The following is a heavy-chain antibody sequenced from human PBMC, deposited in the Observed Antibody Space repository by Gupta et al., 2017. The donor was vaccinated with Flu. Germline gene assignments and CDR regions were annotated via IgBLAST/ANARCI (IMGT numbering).Heavy chain of an antibody. Sequence: EVQLVESGGGLVQPGGSLRLSCTSGLTFEDHAMHWVRQAPGKGLEWVAAIMWNRDPIGYADSVKGRFTISRDSARTSVYLQMNSLRPEDTAVYYCGKDQTPGGLDVWGQGTTVTVSS. J-gene: IGHJ6*02. D-gene: IGHD3-10*01. CDR3: GKDQTPGGLDV. CDR1: GLTFEDHA. V-gene: IGHV3-9*01. CDR2: IMWNRDPI.